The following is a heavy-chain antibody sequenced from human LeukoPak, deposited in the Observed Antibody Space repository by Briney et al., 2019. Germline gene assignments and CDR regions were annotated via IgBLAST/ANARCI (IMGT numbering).Heavy chain of an antibody. J-gene: IGHJ6*02. CDR3: TTASTISYYGMDV. D-gene: IGHD5/OR15-5a*01. V-gene: IGHV3-15*01. Sequence: QAGGSLRLSCAASGFTFSNAWMSWVRQAPGKGLEWVGRIKSKTDGGTTDYAAPVKGRFTISRDDSKNTLYLQMNSLKTEDTAVYYCTTASTISYYGMDVWGQGTTVTVSS. CDR1: GFTFSNAW. CDR2: IKSKTDGGTT.